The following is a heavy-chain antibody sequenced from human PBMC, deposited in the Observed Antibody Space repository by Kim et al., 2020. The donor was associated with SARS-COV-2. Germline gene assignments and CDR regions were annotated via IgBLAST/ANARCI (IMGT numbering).Heavy chain of an antibody. CDR3: ARDFYVVVPAAMVPDY. Sequence: GGSLRLSCAASGFTFSSYAMHWVRQAPGKGLEWVAVISYDGSNKYYADSVKGRFTISRDNSKNTLYLQMNSLRAEDTAVYYCARDFYVVVPAAMVPDYWGQGTLVTVSS. CDR2: ISYDGSNK. D-gene: IGHD2-2*01. CDR1: GFTFSSYA. V-gene: IGHV3-30-3*01. J-gene: IGHJ4*02.